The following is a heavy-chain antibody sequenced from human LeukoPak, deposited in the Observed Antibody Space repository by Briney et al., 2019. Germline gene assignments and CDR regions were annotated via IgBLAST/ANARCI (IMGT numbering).Heavy chain of an antibody. CDR2: IFYSGST. Sequence: SETLSLTCAVFGGSFSGYYWSWIRQSPGEGLEWVGYIFYSGSTNYNPSLKSRATISEDTSKNQFSLKLSSVSAADTAVYYCARGGRYGGTFDYWGQGTLVTVSS. D-gene: IGHD4-17*01. CDR3: ARGGRYGGTFDY. V-gene: IGHV4-59*01. J-gene: IGHJ4*02. CDR1: GGSFSGYY.